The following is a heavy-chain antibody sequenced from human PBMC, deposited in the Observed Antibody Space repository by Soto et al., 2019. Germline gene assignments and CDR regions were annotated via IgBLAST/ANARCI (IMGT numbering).Heavy chain of an antibody. CDR2: MNPNSGNT. D-gene: IGHD3-3*01. Sequence: QVQLVQSGAEVKKPGASVKVSCKASGYTFTSYDINWVRQATGQGLEWMGWMNPNSGNTGYAQKFQGRVTMTRNTSISTAYMELSSLRSEDTAVYYCARMYYDFWSGYFGSLTNYYYYYMDVWGKGTTVTVSS. V-gene: IGHV1-8*01. CDR1: GYTFTSYD. CDR3: ARMYYDFWSGYFGSLTNYYYYYMDV. J-gene: IGHJ6*03.